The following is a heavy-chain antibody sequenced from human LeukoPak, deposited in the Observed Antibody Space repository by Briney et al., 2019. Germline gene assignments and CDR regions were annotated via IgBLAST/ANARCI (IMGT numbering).Heavy chain of an antibody. V-gene: IGHV4-59*08. Sequence: SETLSPTCTVSGASITSYYWSWIRQPPGKGLEWIGYIYYSGSTTYKPSLKSRVTISVDTSKNQFSLKLRSVTAADTAVYYCARLSIVGATNFDYWGQGTLVTVSS. CDR1: GASITSYY. D-gene: IGHD1-26*01. CDR2: IYYSGST. CDR3: ARLSIVGATNFDY. J-gene: IGHJ4*02.